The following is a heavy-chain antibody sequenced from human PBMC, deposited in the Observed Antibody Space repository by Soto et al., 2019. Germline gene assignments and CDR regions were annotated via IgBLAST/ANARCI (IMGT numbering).Heavy chain of an antibody. J-gene: IGHJ4*02. V-gene: IGHV3-64D*06. Sequence: PGGSLRLSCSVSGFTFSTYAMHWVRQAPGKGLQYVSSISSDGGSTYYADSVKGRFTISRDSSKNTLDLQMSSLRAEDTAVYYCVKDRWVDYWGQGTLVTVSS. CDR2: ISSDGGST. D-gene: IGHD6-13*01. CDR1: GFTFSTYA. CDR3: VKDRWVDY.